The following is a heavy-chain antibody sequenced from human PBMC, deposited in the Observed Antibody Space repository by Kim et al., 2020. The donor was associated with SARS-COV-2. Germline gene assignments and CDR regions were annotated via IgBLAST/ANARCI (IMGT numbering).Heavy chain of an antibody. CDR1: GGSISSSNW. V-gene: IGHV4-4*03. Sequence: PQTLSLTCAVSGGSISSSNWWSWVRQPPGKGLEWIGEIYHSGSTNYNPSLKSRVTISVDKSKNQFSLKLSSVTAADTAVYYCAARWYSSSWENDYWGQGTLVTVSS. D-gene: IGHD6-13*01. CDR2: IYHSGST. CDR3: AARWYSSSWENDY. J-gene: IGHJ4*02.